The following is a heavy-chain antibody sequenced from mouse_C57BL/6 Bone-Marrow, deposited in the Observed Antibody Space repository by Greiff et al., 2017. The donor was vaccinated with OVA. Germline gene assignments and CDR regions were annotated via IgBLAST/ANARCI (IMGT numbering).Heavy chain of an antibody. CDR3: AREGEYYGSKDY. CDR2: IYPGGGYT. J-gene: IGHJ2*01. D-gene: IGHD1-1*01. CDR1: GYTFTNYW. Sequence: QVQLQQSGAELVRPGTSVKMSCKASGYTFTNYWIGWAKQRPGHGLEWIGDIYPGGGYTNYNEKFKGKATLTAEKSSSTAYMQFSSLTSEDSAIYYCAREGEYYGSKDYWGQGTTLTVSS. V-gene: IGHV1-63*01.